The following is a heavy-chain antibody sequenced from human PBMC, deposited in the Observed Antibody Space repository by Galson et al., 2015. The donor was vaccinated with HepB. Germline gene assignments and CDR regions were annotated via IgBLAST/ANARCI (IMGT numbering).Heavy chain of an antibody. CDR1: GFIFSSHW. Sequence: SLRLSCAASGFIFSSHWMSWVRQAPGKGLEWVANINQDGNEKHFVDSVKGRFTISRDNARNSLYLQMNSLRVEDAAVCFCARDHRVPREYFDLWGPGAVVTVSS. CDR2: INQDGNEK. CDR3: ARDHRVPREYFDL. J-gene: IGHJ4*02. D-gene: IGHD1-1*01. V-gene: IGHV3-7*01.